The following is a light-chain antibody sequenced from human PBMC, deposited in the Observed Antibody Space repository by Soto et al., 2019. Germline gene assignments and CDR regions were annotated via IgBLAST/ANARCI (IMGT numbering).Light chain of an antibody. CDR2: EVS. CDR1: SSDVGGYNY. CDR3: SSYTSSSTYV. J-gene: IGLJ1*01. Sequence: QSALTQPASVSGSPGQSITISCTGTSSDVGGYNYVSWSQQHPGKAPQLMIYEVSNRPSGVSNRFSGSKSGNTASLTISALQAEDEADYYCSSYTSSSTYVFGTGTKVTVL. V-gene: IGLV2-14*01.